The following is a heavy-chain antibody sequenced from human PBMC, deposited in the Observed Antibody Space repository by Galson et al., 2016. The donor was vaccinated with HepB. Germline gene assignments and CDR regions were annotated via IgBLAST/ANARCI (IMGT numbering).Heavy chain of an antibody. CDR1: GFTFDDFD. V-gene: IGHV3-9*01. CDR3: AEDPSDYGDFYYGVDV. Sequence: SLRLSCAASGFTFDDFDMHWVRQVPGKGLEWVSGISWNSGSIAYADSVKGRFTISRDNAKNSLFLQMDSLRAEDTALYYCAEDPSDYGDFYYGVDVWGQGTTVIVSS. CDR2: ISWNSGSI. D-gene: IGHD4-17*01. J-gene: IGHJ6*02.